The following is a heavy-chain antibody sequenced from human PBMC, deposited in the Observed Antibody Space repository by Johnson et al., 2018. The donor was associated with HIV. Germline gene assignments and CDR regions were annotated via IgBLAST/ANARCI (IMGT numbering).Heavy chain of an antibody. D-gene: IGHD6-13*01. CDR1: GFTVSNNY. Sequence: VHLVESGGGLVQPGGSLRLSCAASGFTVSNNYMSWVRQAPGKGLEWVSVIYSGGSTYYADSVKGRFTISRDNSKNTLYLQMNSLRAEDTAVYYCARESVALVAFDIWGQGTMVTVSS. V-gene: IGHV3-66*01. CDR2: IYSGGST. J-gene: IGHJ3*02. CDR3: ARESVALVAFDI.